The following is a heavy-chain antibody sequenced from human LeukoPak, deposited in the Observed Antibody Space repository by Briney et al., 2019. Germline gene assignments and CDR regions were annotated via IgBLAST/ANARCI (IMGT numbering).Heavy chain of an antibody. V-gene: IGHV3-30*02. J-gene: IGHJ4*02. D-gene: IGHD5-12*01. Sequence: GGSLRLSCAASGFTFSSYGMHWVRQAPGKGLEWVAFIRYDGSNKYYADSVKGRFTISRDNAKNSLFLQMNSLRVEDTALYYCTSQGSGYDSPIDYWGQGTLITVSS. CDR3: TSQGSGYDSPIDY. CDR1: GFTFSSYG. CDR2: IRYDGSNK.